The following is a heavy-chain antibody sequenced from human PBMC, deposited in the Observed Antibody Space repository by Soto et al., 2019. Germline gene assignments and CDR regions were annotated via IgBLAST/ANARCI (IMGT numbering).Heavy chain of an antibody. CDR3: ARDSNSGGFN. Sequence: EVQLVESGGGLVQPGGSLRLSCAASGFTFSSYSMNWVRQAPGKGLEWVSYISSSSSTIYYADSVKGRFTISRDNAKNSLYLQMNSLRAEDTAVYYCARDSNSGGFNWGQGTLVTVSS. J-gene: IGHJ4*02. D-gene: IGHD3-10*01. CDR1: GFTFSSYS. CDR2: ISSSSSTI. V-gene: IGHV3-48*01.